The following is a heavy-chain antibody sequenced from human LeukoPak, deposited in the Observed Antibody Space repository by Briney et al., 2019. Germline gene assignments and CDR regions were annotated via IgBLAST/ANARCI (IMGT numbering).Heavy chain of an antibody. V-gene: IGHV4-59*12. D-gene: IGHD2-21*02. Sequence: SETLSLTCTVSGGSISSYYWSWIRQPPGKGLEWIGYIYYSGSTNYNPSLKSRVTISVDTSKNQFSLKLSSVTAADTAVYYCAREHIVVVTGFDYWGQGTLVTVSS. CDR2: IYYSGST. J-gene: IGHJ4*02. CDR3: AREHIVVVTGFDY. CDR1: GGSISSYY.